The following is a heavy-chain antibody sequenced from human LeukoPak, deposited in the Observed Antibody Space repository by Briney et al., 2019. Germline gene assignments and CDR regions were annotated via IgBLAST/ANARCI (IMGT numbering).Heavy chain of an antibody. D-gene: IGHD3-16*02. CDR1: GFTFSSYR. V-gene: IGHV3-48*01. J-gene: IGHJ4*02. CDR3: AREVRDYVWGSYRPSLDY. Sequence: GGSLRLSCAASGFTFSSYRMNWVRQAPGKGLEWVSYISSSSSTIYYADSVKGQLTISRDNAKNSLYLQMNSLRAEDTAVYYCAREVRDYVWGSYRPSLDYWGQGTLVTVSS. CDR2: ISSSSSTI.